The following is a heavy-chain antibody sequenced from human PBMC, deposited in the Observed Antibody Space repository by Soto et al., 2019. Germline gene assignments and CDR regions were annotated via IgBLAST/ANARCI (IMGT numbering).Heavy chain of an antibody. Sequence: QVQLVQSGAEVKKPGASVKVSCKASGYTFTSYGISWVRQAPGQGLEWMGWISAYNGNTNYAQKLQGRVTMPTDTSTSTVYMQLRSLRSDDTVVYYCASFSIAATDPYGMDVWGQWTTVTGSS. D-gene: IGHD6-13*01. V-gene: IGHV1-18*01. CDR3: ASFSIAATDPYGMDV. CDR2: ISAYNGNT. CDR1: GYTFTSYG. J-gene: IGHJ6*02.